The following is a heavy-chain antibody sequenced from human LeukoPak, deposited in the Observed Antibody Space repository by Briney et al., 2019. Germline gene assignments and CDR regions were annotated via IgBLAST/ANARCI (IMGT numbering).Heavy chain of an antibody. J-gene: IGHJ5*02. D-gene: IGHD2-2*01. CDR1: GFTFSSYG. Sequence: GGSLRLSCAASGFTFSSYGMHWVRQAPGKGLEWVAVISYDGSNKYYADSVKGRFTISRDNSKNTLYLQMNSLRAEDTAVYYCARGTRTFDPWGQGTLVTVSS. CDR3: ARGTRTFDP. CDR2: ISYDGSNK. V-gene: IGHV3-30*03.